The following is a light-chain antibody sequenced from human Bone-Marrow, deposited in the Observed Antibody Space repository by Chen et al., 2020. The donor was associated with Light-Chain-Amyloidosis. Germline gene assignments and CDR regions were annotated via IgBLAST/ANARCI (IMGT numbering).Light chain of an antibody. V-gene: IGLV6-57*01. CDR1: SGSIATNY. CDR2: EDD. CDR3: QSYQGSSQGV. J-gene: IGLJ3*02. Sequence: NFMLTQPHSVSESPGKMVTISCTRSSGSIATNYVQWYQQRPGSSPTTVIYEDDQRPSGVPDRFSGSIDRSSNSASLTISGLKTEDEADYYCQSYQGSSQGVFGGGTKLTVL.